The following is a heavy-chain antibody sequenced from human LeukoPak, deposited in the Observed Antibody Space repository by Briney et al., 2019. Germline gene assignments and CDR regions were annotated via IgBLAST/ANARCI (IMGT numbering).Heavy chain of an antibody. J-gene: IGHJ4*02. CDR2: ISRSSTYI. Sequence: GGSLRLSCVASGFTFSDYSMNWVRQAPGKGLEWVSPISRSSTYIYYAESVKGRFTISRDNAKNSLYLQMNSLRAEDTAVYYCARDGHYGSGSYVDYWGQGTLVTVSS. CDR1: GFTFSDYS. V-gene: IGHV3-21*01. D-gene: IGHD3-10*01. CDR3: ARDGHYGSGSYVDY.